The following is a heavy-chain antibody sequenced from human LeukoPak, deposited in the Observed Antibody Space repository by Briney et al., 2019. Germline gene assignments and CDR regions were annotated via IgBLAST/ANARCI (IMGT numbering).Heavy chain of an antibody. V-gene: IGHV3-21*01. D-gene: IGHD4-17*01. Sequence: GGSLRLSCAASGFTFSSCSMNWVRQAPGKGLEWVSSISSSSSYIYYADSVKGRFTISRDNAKNSLYLQMNSLRAEDTAVYYCARVSDYGDYFDYWGQGTLVTVPS. CDR1: GFTFSSCS. CDR3: ARVSDYGDYFDY. J-gene: IGHJ4*02. CDR2: ISSSSSYI.